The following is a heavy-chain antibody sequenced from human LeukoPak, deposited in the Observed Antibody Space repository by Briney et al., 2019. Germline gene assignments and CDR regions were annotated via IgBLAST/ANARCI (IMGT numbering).Heavy chain of an antibody. Sequence: GASVTVSCKASGYTFTGYYMHWVRQAPGQGLEWMGRINPNSGGTNYAQKFQGRVTMTRDTSISTAYMELSRLRSDDTAVYYCAERRSANDYDFWSWSRFDYWGQGTLVTGSS. J-gene: IGHJ4*02. CDR1: GYTFTGYY. CDR2: INPNSGGT. V-gene: IGHV1-2*06. D-gene: IGHD3-3*01. CDR3: AERRSANDYDFWSWSRFDY.